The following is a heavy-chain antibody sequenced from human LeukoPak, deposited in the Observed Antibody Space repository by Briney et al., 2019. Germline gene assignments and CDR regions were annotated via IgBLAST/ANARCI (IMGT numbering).Heavy chain of an antibody. J-gene: IGHJ4*02. CDR1: GFTFASYS. V-gene: IGHV3-21*01. CDR2: ISGDSTYI. CDR3: ARVSGRLERQSDLDY. D-gene: IGHD1-1*01. Sequence: GGPLRLSCAASGFTFASYSMNWVRQAPGKGLEWVSSISGDSTYIYNAGSVKGRFTISRDNAQASLYLQMISLRADDTAVYYCARVSGRLERQSDLDYWGQGTLVIVPS.